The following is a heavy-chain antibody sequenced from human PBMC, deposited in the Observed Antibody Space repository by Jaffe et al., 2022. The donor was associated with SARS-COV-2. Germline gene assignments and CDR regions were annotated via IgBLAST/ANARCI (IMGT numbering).Heavy chain of an antibody. CDR2: VIPNSGGT. V-gene: IGHV1-2*02. Sequence: QVQLVQSGAEVKKPGASVKVSCKASGYTFIDYYMHWVRQAPGQGFEWMGWVIPNSGGTNYAQKFQGRVTMTRDTSLSTAYMELNRLTSDDTAVYYCARGEVVTGLEYWGQGTPVTVSS. CDR3: ARGEVVTGLEY. CDR1: GYTFIDYY. D-gene: IGHD2-21*02. J-gene: IGHJ4*02.